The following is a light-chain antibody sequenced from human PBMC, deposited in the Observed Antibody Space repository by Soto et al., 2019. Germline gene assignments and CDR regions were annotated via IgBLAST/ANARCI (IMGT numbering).Light chain of an antibody. J-gene: IGKJ4*01. CDR1: QSVGTN. CDR2: GAS. Sequence: EIVMTQSPATLSVSPGESATLSCRASQSVGTNLAWYQQKPGQAPGLLISGASTTATGIPTRFSGSGSGTEFTLTISSLQSEDFAIYYCQQYDNWPQLTFGGGTKLEIK. CDR3: QQYDNWPQLT. V-gene: IGKV3-15*01.